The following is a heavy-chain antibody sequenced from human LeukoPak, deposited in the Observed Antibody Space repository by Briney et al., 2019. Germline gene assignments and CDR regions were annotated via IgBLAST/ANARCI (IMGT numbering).Heavy chain of an antibody. CDR2: TGGSGGST. Sequence: PGGSLRLSCAASGFTLSSYAMSWVRQAPGKGLEWVSGTGGSGGSTNYAGSVKGRFTISRDNSKNTLYLQMNSLRVEDTAVYYCAKNGGSQCYSHLYSWGQGTLVTVSS. CDR1: GFTLSSYA. D-gene: IGHD2-15*01. CDR3: AKNGGSQCYSHLYS. J-gene: IGHJ4*02. V-gene: IGHV3-23*01.